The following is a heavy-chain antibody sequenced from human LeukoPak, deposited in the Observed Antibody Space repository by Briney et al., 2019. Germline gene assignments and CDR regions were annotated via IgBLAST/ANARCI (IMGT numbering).Heavy chain of an antibody. V-gene: IGHV1-18*01. CDR3: ASYTEGGDYAYYFDY. CDR2: ISAYNGNT. D-gene: IGHD2-21*02. CDR1: GYTFTSYG. J-gene: IGHJ4*02. Sequence: ASVTVSCKASGYTFTSYGISWVRQAPGQGLEWMGWISAYNGNTNYAQKLQGRVTMTTDTSTSTAYMELRSLRSDDTAVYYCASYTEGGDYAYYFDYWGQGTLVTVSS.